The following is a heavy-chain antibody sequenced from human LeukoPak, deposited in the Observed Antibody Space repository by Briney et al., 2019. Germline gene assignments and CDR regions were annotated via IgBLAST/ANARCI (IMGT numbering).Heavy chain of an antibody. CDR1: GGSFSGYY. CDR3: ARLAYCGGDCFTDAFDI. Sequence: PSETLSLTCAVYGGSFSGYYWSWIRQHPGKGLEWIGYIYYSGSTYYNPSLKSRVTISVDTSKNQFSLKLSSVTAADTAVYYCARLAYCGGDCFTDAFDIWGQGTMVTVSS. J-gene: IGHJ3*02. V-gene: IGHV4-31*11. D-gene: IGHD2-21*02. CDR2: IYYSGST.